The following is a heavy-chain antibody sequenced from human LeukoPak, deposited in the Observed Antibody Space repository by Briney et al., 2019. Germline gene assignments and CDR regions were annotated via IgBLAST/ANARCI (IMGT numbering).Heavy chain of an antibody. Sequence: SVKVSRKASGGTFSSYAISWVRQAPGQGLEWMGGIIPIFGTANYAQKFQGRVTITADESTSTAYMELSSLRSEDTAVYYCARSSLYSSSWYEPPSLGEDYWGQGTLVTVSS. CDR3: ARSSLYSSSWYEPPSLGEDY. J-gene: IGHJ4*02. CDR1: GGTFSSYA. D-gene: IGHD6-13*01. CDR2: IIPIFGTA. V-gene: IGHV1-69*01.